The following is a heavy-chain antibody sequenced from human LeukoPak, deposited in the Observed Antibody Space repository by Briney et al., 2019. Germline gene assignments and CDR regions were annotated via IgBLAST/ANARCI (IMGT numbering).Heavy chain of an antibody. D-gene: IGHD1-26*01. V-gene: IGHV1-2*04. CDR3: ARSTDIVGATNWFDP. J-gene: IGHJ5*02. Sequence: ASVKVSCTASGYTFTGHYMHWVRQAPGQGLEWMGWINPNSGGTNYAQKFQGWVTMTRDTSISTAYMELSRLRSDDTAVYYCARSTDIVGATNWFDPWGQGTLVTVSS. CDR1: GYTFTGHY. CDR2: INPNSGGT.